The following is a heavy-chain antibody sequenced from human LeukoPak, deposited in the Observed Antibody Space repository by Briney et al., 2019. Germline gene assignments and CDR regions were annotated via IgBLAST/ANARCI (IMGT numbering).Heavy chain of an antibody. J-gene: IGHJ4*02. CDR3: AKDLTSSRRSPSSTLGY. CDR2: ISWDSGTS. D-gene: IGHD2-2*01. Sequence: VQPAGSLRLSCAASGFTFDDYTMHWVRQGPGKGLEWVSLISWDSGTSYYADSVKGRFTISRDNSKNSLYLQMNSLRTEDTALYHCAKDLTSSRRSPSSTLGYWGQGTLVTVSS. V-gene: IGHV3-43*01. CDR1: GFTFDDYT.